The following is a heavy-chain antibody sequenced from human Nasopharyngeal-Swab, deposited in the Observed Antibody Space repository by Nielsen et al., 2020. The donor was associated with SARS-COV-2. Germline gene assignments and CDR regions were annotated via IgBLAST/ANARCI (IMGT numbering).Heavy chain of an antibody. CDR1: GFTFSKAW. CDR3: TTYSSGWL. Sequence: GGSLRLSCATSGFTFSKAWMSWVRQAPGTGPEWVGRIKSRAAGGTTDYAAPVIRRFTVSRDDSESTLYLQMSSLTTEDTAVYYCTTYSSGWLWGKGTTVTVSS. V-gene: IGHV3-15*01. D-gene: IGHD6-19*01. J-gene: IGHJ6*04. CDR2: IKSRAAGGTT.